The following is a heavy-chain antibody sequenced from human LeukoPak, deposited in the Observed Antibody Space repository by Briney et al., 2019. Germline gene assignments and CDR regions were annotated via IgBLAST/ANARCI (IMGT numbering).Heavy chain of an antibody. V-gene: IGHV3-21*01. CDR1: GFTFSNCA. CDR2: ISSSSSYI. J-gene: IGHJ4*02. D-gene: IGHD6-19*01. CDR3: VRIAVETFDY. Sequence: GGSLRLSCAADGFTFSNCAMNWVRQAPGKGLEWVSSISSSSSYIYYADSVKGRFTISRDNAKNSLYLQMNSLRAEDTAVYYCVRIAVETFDYWGQGTLVTVSS.